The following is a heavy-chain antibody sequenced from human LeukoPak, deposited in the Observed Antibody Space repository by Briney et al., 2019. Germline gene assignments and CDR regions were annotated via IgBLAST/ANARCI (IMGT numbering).Heavy chain of an antibody. CDR1: GGSFSGYY. D-gene: IGHD3-9*01. V-gene: IGHV4-34*01. Sequence: PSETLSLTCAVYGGSFSGYYWSWIRQPPGKGLEWIGEINHSGSTNYNPSLKSRVTISVDTSKNQFSLKLSSVTAADTAVYYCARRRYYDILTGYKGLDYWGQGTLVTVSS. CDR3: ARRRYYDILTGYKGLDY. J-gene: IGHJ4*02. CDR2: INHSGST.